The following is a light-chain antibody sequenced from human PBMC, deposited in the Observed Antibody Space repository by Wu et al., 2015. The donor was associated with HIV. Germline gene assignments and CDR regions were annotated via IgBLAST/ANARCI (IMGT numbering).Light chain of an antibody. CDR2: AAS. J-gene: IGKJ1*01. CDR3: QQGHSTPWT. V-gene: IGKV1-39*01. Sequence: DVRLTQSPSSLSASIGDRVTITCRASQTISTYLNWYQQRPGKAPAILIYAASSLQSGVPSRFSGSGSGTEFTLVIDTLQPEDVATYFCQQGHSTPWTFGQGTKVEVK. CDR1: QTISTY.